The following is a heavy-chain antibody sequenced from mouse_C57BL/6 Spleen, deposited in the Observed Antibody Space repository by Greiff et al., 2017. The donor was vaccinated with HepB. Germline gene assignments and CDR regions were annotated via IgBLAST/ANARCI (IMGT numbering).Heavy chain of an antibody. V-gene: IGHV1-59*01. Sequence: QVQLQQPGAELVRPGTSVKLSCKASGYTFTSYWMHWVKQRPGQGLEWIGVIDPSDSYTNYNQKFKGKATLTVDTSSSTAYMQLSSLTSEDSAVYYCARCYSNYLYYFDYWGQGTTLTVSS. D-gene: IGHD2-5*01. J-gene: IGHJ2*01. CDR2: IDPSDSYT. CDR1: GYTFTSYW. CDR3: ARCYSNYLYYFDY.